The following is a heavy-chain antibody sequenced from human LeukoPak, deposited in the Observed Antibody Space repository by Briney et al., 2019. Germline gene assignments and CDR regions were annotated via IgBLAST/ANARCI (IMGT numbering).Heavy chain of an antibody. J-gene: IGHJ6*04. Sequence: ASVTVSCTASGGTFSSYAISWVRQAPGQGLEWMGGIIPIFGTANYAQEFQGRVTITADESTSTAYMELSSLRSEDTAVYYCARDPWAHCSSTSCYVSGLGYYYGMDVWGKGTTVTVSS. CDR2: IIPIFGTA. CDR3: ARDPWAHCSSTSCYVSGLGYYYGMDV. V-gene: IGHV1-69*01. CDR1: GGTFSSYA. D-gene: IGHD2-2*01.